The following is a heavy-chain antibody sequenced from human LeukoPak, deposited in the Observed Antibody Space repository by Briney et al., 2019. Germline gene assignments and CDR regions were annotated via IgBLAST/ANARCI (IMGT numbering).Heavy chain of an antibody. V-gene: IGHV3-30*18. CDR2: ISYDGSNK. D-gene: IGHD1-14*01. CDR3: AKGQENLDF. Sequence: GGSLILSCAASGFTFSSYGMHWVRQAPGKGLEWVAVISYDGSNKYYADSVKGRFTISRDNSKNTLYLQMNSLRAEDTAVYYCAKGQENLDFWGQGTLVTVSS. CDR1: GFTFSSYG. J-gene: IGHJ4*02.